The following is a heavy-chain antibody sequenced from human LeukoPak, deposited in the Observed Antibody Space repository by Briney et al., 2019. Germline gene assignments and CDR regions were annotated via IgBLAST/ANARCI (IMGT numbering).Heavy chain of an antibody. V-gene: IGHV1-69*01. CDR3: ARESGSPTGLPLDY. Sequence: GASVKVSCKASGGTFSSYAIGWVRQAPGQGLEWIGGIIPSLGPANYAQKFKGRVTITADESTSTDYMKLSSLRSEDTAVYYCARESGSPTGLPLDYWGQGTLVTVSS. CDR2: IIPSLGPA. D-gene: IGHD1-26*01. CDR1: GGTFSSYA. J-gene: IGHJ4*02.